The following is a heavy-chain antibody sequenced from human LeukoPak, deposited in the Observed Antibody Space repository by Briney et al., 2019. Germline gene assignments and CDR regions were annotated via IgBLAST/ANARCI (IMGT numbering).Heavy chain of an antibody. J-gene: IGHJ4*02. CDR2: IIPIFGTA. D-gene: IGHD4/OR15-4a*01. CDR1: GGTFSSYA. V-gene: IGHV1-69*05. CDR3: ARGPYGGLFDY. Sequence: SVKVSCKASGGTFSSYAISWVRQAPGQGLEWMERIIPIFGTANYAQKFQGRVTITTDESTSTAYMELSSLRSEDTAVYYCARGPYGGLFDYWGQGTLVTVSS.